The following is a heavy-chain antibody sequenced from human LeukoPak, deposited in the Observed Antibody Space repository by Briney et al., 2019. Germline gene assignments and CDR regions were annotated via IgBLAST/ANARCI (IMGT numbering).Heavy chain of an antibody. V-gene: IGHV4-59*01. D-gene: IGHD2-2*01. Sequence: SETLSLTCTVSGGSISSYYWSWIRQPPGKGLEWIGYIYYSGSTNYNPSLKSRVTISVDTSKNQFSLKLSSVTAADTAVYYCARDPPGGIVVVPNWYFDLWGRGTLVAVSS. CDR3: ARDPPGGIVVVPNWYFDL. CDR1: GGSISSYY. CDR2: IYYSGST. J-gene: IGHJ2*01.